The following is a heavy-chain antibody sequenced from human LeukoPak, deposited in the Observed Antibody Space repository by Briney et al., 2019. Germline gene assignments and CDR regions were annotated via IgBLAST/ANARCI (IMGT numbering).Heavy chain of an antibody. J-gene: IGHJ5*02. D-gene: IGHD2-2*01. CDR2: INHSGST. Sequence: SETLSLTCAVYGGSFSGYYWSSIRQPPGKGLGWNGEINHSGSTNYNPSLKSRVTISVATSKNQFSLKLTSVTAADTAVYYCARGGVVVPADRGWFDPWGQGTLGTVSS. V-gene: IGHV4-34*01. CDR1: GGSFSGYY. CDR3: ARGGVVVPADRGWFDP.